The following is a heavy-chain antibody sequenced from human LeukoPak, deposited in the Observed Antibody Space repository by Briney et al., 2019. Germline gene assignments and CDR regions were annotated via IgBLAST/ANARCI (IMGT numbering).Heavy chain of an antibody. CDR3: ARGWGYTYGYFDY. CDR2: VSYDGSNK. Sequence: PGGSLRLSCAASGFTLSSYAMHWVRQAPGKGLERVSVVSYDGSNKYFADSVKGRFTISRDNSKNTLYLQMNSLRAEDTAVYYCARGWGYTYGYFDYWGQGTLVTVSS. V-gene: IGHV3-30-3*01. J-gene: IGHJ4*02. CDR1: GFTLSSYA. D-gene: IGHD2-8*01.